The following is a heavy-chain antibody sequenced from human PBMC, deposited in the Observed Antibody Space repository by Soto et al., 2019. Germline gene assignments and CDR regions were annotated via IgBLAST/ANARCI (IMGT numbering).Heavy chain of an antibody. CDR3: ATGSGSYYAVFDY. CDR1: GYSFTTYW. J-gene: IGHJ4*02. Sequence: GESLKISCKGSGYSFTTYWIGWVRQMPGKGLEWMGIIYPGDSDTKYSPSFQGQVTISADKSITTAYLQWSSLKASDTAIYYCATGSGSYYAVFDYWGQGTLVTVS. CDR2: IYPGDSDT. D-gene: IGHD3-10*01. V-gene: IGHV5-51*01.